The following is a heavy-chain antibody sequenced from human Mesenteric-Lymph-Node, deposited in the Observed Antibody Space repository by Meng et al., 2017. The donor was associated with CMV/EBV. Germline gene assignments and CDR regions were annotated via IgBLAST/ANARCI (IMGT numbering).Heavy chain of an antibody. D-gene: IGHD3-10*01. CDR3: ARRSGSGFDY. Sequence: LSCAASGFTCSKYWMHWVRQAPGKGLVWVAHINSDGSNTRYADSVKGRFTISRDNAKNTLYLQMNSLRAEDTAIYYCARRSGSGFDYWGQGTLVTVSS. CDR2: INSDGSNT. V-gene: IGHV3-74*01. CDR1: GFTCSKYW. J-gene: IGHJ4*02.